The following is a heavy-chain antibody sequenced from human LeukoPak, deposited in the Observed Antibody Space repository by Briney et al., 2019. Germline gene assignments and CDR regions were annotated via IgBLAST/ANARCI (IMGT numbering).Heavy chain of an antibody. Sequence: PSETLSLTCTVSGGSFNSYYWSWIRQPPGKGPEWIGYIYSGGSTNYNPSLKSRVTTSVDTSKNQFSLKLSSVTAADTAVYYCARGSFIVGATIIDYWGQGTLVTVSS. CDR1: GGSFNSYY. CDR3: ARGSFIVGATIIDY. V-gene: IGHV4-59*01. J-gene: IGHJ4*02. CDR2: IYSGGST. D-gene: IGHD1-26*01.